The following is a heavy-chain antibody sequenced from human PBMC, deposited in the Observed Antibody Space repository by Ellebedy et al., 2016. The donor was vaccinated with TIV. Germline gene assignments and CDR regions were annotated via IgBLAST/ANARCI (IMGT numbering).Heavy chain of an antibody. CDR1: GGSISSSSYY. D-gene: IGHD1-26*01. CDR3: ARRPGNNWFDP. Sequence: MPSETLSLTCTVSGGSISSSSYYWGWIRQPPGKGLEWIGSIHYSGSTYYNPSLKSRVTISVDTSKNHFSLKLNSVTAADTAVYYCARRPGNNWFDPWGQGTLVTVSS. V-gene: IGHV4-39*02. J-gene: IGHJ5*02. CDR2: IHYSGST.